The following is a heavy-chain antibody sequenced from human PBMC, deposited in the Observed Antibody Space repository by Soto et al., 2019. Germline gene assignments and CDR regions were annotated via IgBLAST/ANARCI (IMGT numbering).Heavy chain of an antibody. Sequence: EVQLVESGGGLVQPGGSLRLSCAASGFTFSSYWMHWVRQAPGKGLVWVSRINSDGSSTSYADSVKGRFTISRDNAKNTLYLQRTSLRAEDTAVYYCARTPYCGGDCYSASFDYWGQGTLVTVSS. V-gene: IGHV3-74*01. D-gene: IGHD2-21*02. CDR1: GFTFSSYW. CDR2: INSDGSST. J-gene: IGHJ4*02. CDR3: ARTPYCGGDCYSASFDY.